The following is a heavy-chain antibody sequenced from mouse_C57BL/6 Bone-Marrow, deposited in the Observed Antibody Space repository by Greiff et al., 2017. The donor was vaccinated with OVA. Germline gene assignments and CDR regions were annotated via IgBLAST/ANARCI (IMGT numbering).Heavy chain of an antibody. D-gene: IGHD1-1*01. CDR1: GFNIKNTY. V-gene: IGHV14-3*01. CDR2: IDPANGNT. CDR3: ARNPSGYYGSSWRVMDY. J-gene: IGHJ4*01. Sequence: EVQLQQSVAELVRPGASVKLSCTASGFNIKNTYMHWVKQRPEQGLEWIGRIDPANGNTKYAPKFQGKATITADKSSSTAYMQLSSLTSEDSAVYFCARNPSGYYGSSWRVMDYWGQGTSVTVSS.